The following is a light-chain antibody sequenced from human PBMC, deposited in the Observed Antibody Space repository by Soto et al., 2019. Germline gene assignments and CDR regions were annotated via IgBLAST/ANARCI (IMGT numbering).Light chain of an antibody. V-gene: IGKV3-15*01. J-gene: IGKJ1*01. CDR1: QSISSK. CDR2: DAS. Sequence: EIVMTQSPATLSVSPGERATLSCRASQSISSKLAWYQQKVGQAPRLLIYDASTRATGIPARFSGSGSGTEFTLTISSLQSEDFGVYYCQQYNNWPPWTFGRGTKVEVK. CDR3: QQYNNWPPWT.